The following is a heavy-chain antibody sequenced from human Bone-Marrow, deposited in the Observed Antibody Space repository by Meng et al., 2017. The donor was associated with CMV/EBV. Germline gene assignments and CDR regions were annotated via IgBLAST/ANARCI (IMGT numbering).Heavy chain of an antibody. CDR1: GYVFISYG. Sequence: ASVKVSCKASGYVFISYGISWVRQAPGQGLEWMGWINPNSGGTNYAQKFQGRVTMTRDTSISTAYMELSRLRSDDTAVYYCARDMVPYYYYGMDVWGQGTTVTVSS. CDR3: ARDMVPYYYYGMDV. V-gene: IGHV1-2*02. CDR2: INPNSGGT. J-gene: IGHJ6*02. D-gene: IGHD6-13*01.